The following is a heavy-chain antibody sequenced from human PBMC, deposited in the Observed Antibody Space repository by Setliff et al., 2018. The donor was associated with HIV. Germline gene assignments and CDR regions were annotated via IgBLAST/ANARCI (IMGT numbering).Heavy chain of an antibody. CDR1: GGSLTGGAYY. V-gene: IGHV4-61*09. CDR3: ARFAAAGAPGPTDFAY. D-gene: IGHD6-13*01. Sequence: SETLSLTCTVSGGSLTGGAYYWSWIRQPAGKGLEWLGYIYTSGSTNYNPSLKSRVTISLDTSKNQFSLRLSSVSAADTAVYYCARFAAAGAPGPTDFAYWGQGTLVTVSS. J-gene: IGHJ4*02. CDR2: IYTSGST.